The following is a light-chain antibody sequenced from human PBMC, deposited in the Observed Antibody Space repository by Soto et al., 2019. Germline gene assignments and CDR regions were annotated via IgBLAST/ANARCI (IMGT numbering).Light chain of an antibody. CDR1: QSVSSN. Sequence: EIVMTQSPATLSVSPGERATLSCRASQSVSSNLAWYQQKPGEAPRLLIYGASTRATGIPARFSGSGSGTEFTLSFNSLQSEDFAFYYCQQYNNWPLYTFGQGTKLEIK. J-gene: IGKJ2*01. CDR2: GAS. CDR3: QQYNNWPLYT. V-gene: IGKV3-15*01.